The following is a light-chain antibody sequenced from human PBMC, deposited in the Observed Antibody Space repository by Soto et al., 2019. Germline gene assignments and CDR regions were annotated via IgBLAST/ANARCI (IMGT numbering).Light chain of an antibody. J-gene: IGLJ1*01. CDR2: DVS. V-gene: IGLV2-14*01. CDR1: SSDVGAYNY. Sequence: QSVLTQPASVSGSPGQSITISCTGTSSDVGAYNYVSWYQQQPGKGKKLMNYDVSNRPSGVSDRLSGSKSGNTASLTIFGLQAEDEAEYYCSSYTSSNPYVFGTGTKVTVL. CDR3: SSYTSSNPYV.